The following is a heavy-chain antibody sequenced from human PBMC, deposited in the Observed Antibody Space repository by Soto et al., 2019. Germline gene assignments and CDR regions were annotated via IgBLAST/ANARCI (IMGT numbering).Heavy chain of an antibody. V-gene: IGHV3-15*01. D-gene: IGHD3-10*01. J-gene: IGHJ6*02. Sequence: EVQLVESGGGLVKPGGSLTLTCAASGFTFSNAWMSWVRQAPGKGLEWVGRIKSKTDGGTTDYTAPVKGRFTISRDDSNDTLSVQMNSLKTEDTAVYYCTTRNTMVRGARLASGMDVWGQGTTVTVSS. CDR3: TTRNTMVRGARLASGMDV. CDR2: IKSKTDGGTT. CDR1: GFTFSNAW.